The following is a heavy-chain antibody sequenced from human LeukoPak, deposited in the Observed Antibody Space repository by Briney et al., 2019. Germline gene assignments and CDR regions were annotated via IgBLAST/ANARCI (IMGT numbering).Heavy chain of an antibody. D-gene: IGHD2-15*01. J-gene: IGHJ4*02. CDR3: AKDDDMKYGGSCCNY. CDR1: GFTFSSYG. V-gene: IGHV3-30*02. CDR2: IRYDGSNK. Sequence: GGSLRLSCAASGFTFSSYGMHWVRQAPGKGLEWVAFIRYDGSNKYYADSVKGRFTISRDNSKNTLYLQMNSLRAEDTAVYYCAKDDDMKYGGSCCNYWGQGTLVTVSS.